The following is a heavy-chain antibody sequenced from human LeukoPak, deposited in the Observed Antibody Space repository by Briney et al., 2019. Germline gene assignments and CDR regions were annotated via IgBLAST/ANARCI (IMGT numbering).Heavy chain of an antibody. D-gene: IGHD3-10*01. CDR3: AGDPLPFYYGSGSYCNGNYYYYYMDV. CDR1: GFTFSSCE. V-gene: IGHV3-48*03. Sequence: GGSLRLSCAASGFTFSSCEMNWVRQAPGKGLEWVSYISSSGSTIYYADSVKGRFAISRDNAKNSLYLQMNSLRAEDTAVYYCAGDPLPFYYGSGSYCNGNYYYYYMDVWGKGTTVTISS. CDR2: ISSSGSTI. J-gene: IGHJ6*03.